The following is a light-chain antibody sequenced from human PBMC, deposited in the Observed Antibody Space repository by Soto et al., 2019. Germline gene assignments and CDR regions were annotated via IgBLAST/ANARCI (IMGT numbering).Light chain of an antibody. CDR2: EAS. CDR1: QDISDH. CDR3: QKYNRAPRT. V-gene: IGKV1-27*01. J-gene: IGKJ1*01. Sequence: DFQMTQSPSSLSASVGDRVTITCRASQDISDHLAWYQHKPAKVPKLLIYEASTLQSGVPSRFSGGGSGTDFTLTLSSLQPEDVATYYCQKYNRAPRTFGQGTKVELK.